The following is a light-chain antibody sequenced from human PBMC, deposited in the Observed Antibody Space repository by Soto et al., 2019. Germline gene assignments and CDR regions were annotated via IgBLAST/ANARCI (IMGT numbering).Light chain of an antibody. V-gene: IGLV1-47*01. CDR1: SSNIGYSY. Sequence: QSAVTQPPSASGTPGQRVTISCSGGSSNIGYSYVYWYQQVPGTAPKLLIQRNNQRPSGVPDRFSGSKSGTSASLAISGLRSEDEADYFCAAWDDSLRGVIFGGGTKLTVL. CDR2: RNN. CDR3: AAWDDSLRGVI. J-gene: IGLJ2*01.